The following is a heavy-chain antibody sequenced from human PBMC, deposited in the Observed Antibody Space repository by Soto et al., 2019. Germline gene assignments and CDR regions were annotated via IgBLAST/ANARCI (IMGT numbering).Heavy chain of an antibody. CDR3: ARDFVVGGPTINYYYGMDV. V-gene: IGHV3-66*01. D-gene: IGHD1-26*01. Sequence: GGSLRLSCAASGGPVSSNYMSWVRQAPGKGLEWISIIYSAGNTYYADSVKGRFTISRDNSKNTLYLQMNSLGAEDTAVYYCARDFVVGGPTINYYYGMDVWGQGTTVTVSS. CDR2: IYSAGNT. CDR1: GGPVSSNY. J-gene: IGHJ6*02.